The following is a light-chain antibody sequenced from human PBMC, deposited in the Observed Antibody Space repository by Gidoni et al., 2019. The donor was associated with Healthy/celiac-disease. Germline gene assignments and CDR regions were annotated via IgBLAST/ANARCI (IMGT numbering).Light chain of an antibody. Sequence: DIQMTQSPSSLSASVGDRVTITCRASQSISSYLNWYQQKPGKAPKLLIYAASSLQSEVPSRFSGSGSGTDFTLTISSLQPEDFATYYCQQSYNTPWTFXXXTKVEVK. V-gene: IGKV1-39*01. CDR3: QQSYNTPWT. CDR1: QSISSY. CDR2: AAS. J-gene: IGKJ1*01.